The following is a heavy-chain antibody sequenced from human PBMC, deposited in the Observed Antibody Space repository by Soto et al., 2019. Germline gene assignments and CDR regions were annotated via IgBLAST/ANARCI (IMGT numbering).Heavy chain of an antibody. CDR3: ARVARYSSSPFDY. Sequence: GGSLRLSCAASGFTVSSNYMSWVRQAPGKGLEWVSVIYSGGSTYYADSVKGRFTISRDNSKNTLYLQMNSLRAEDTAVYYCARVARYSSSPFDYWGQGTLVTVSS. J-gene: IGHJ4*02. CDR2: IYSGGST. V-gene: IGHV3-66*01. CDR1: GFTVSSNY. D-gene: IGHD6-13*01.